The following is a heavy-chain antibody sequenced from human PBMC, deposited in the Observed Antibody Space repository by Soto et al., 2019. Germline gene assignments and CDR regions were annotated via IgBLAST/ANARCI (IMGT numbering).Heavy chain of an antibody. Sequence: QLQLQESGPGLVKPSETLSLTCTVSGGSISSSSYYWGWIRQPPGKGLEWIGSIYYSGSTYYNPSLKSRVTISVDTSKNQFSLKLSSVTAADTDVYYCARHGRITMIVVVYFDYWGQGTLVTVSS. J-gene: IGHJ4*02. D-gene: IGHD3-22*01. CDR1: GGSISSSSYY. V-gene: IGHV4-39*01. CDR2: IYYSGST. CDR3: ARHGRITMIVVVYFDY.